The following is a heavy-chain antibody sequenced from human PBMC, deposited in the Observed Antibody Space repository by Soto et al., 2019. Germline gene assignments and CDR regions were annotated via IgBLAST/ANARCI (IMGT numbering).Heavy chain of an antibody. CDR3: AKDPGYSSGWYVPDAFDI. J-gene: IGHJ3*02. CDR2: ISGSGGST. D-gene: IGHD6-19*01. Sequence: GGSLRLSCAASGCTITSYAMSWDRPAPGKGLEWVSAISGSGGSTYYADSVKGRFTISRDNSKNTLYLQMNSLRAEDTAVYYCAKDPGYSSGWYVPDAFDIWGQGTMVTVSS. CDR1: GCTITSYA. V-gene: IGHV3-23*01.